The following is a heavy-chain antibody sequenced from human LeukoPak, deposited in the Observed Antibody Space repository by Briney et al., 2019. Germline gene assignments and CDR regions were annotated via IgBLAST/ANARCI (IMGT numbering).Heavy chain of an antibody. V-gene: IGHV1-46*01. CDR1: GYTFTSYY. D-gene: IGHD1-7*01. J-gene: IGHJ4*02. CDR2: INPSGGST. Sequence: GASVKVSCKASGYTFTSYYMHWVRQAPGQGLKWMGIINPSGGSTSYAQKFQGRVTMTRDTSTSTVYMELSSLRSEDTAVYYCARDQEQGELDLLSSYFDYWGQGTLVTVSS. CDR3: ARDQEQGELDLLSSYFDY.